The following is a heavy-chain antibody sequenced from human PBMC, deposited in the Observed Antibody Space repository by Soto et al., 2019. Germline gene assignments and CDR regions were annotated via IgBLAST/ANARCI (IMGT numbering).Heavy chain of an antibody. D-gene: IGHD1-1*01. Sequence: GGSLRLSCAASGFTFSSYAMHWVRQAPGKGLEWVAVISYDGSNKYYADSVKGRFTISRDNSKNTLYLQMNSLRAEDTAVYYCARGKGWLQLYYFDYWGQGTLVTVSS. CDR3: ARGKGWLQLYYFDY. V-gene: IGHV3-30-3*01. CDR2: ISYDGSNK. J-gene: IGHJ4*02. CDR1: GFTFSSYA.